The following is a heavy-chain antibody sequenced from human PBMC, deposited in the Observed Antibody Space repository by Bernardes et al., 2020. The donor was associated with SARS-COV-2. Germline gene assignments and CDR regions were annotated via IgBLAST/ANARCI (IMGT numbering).Heavy chain of an antibody. D-gene: IGHD3-9*01. CDR3: ARDGHYDILTGYWGYYYGMDV. CDR1: GYTFTSYA. Sequence: ASVKVSCKASGYTFTSYAMHWVRQAPGQRLEWMGWINAGNGNTKYSQKFQGRVTITRDTSASTAYMELSSLRSEDTAVYYCARDGHYDILTGYWGYYYGMDVWGQGTTVTVSS. CDR2: INAGNGNT. V-gene: IGHV1-3*01. J-gene: IGHJ6*02.